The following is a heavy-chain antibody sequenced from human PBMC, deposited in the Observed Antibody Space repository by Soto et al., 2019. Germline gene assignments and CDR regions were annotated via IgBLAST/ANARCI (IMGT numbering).Heavy chain of an antibody. J-gene: IGHJ3*02. V-gene: IGHV3-30*18. Sequence: QVQLVESGGGVVQPGRSLRLSCAASGFSFTTYVMHWVRQAPGKGLEWVAVISHDGSYKYYADAVKGRFTISRDTSKNAMYLDMNSLSPEDTAVYDCAKWLWAIVGTPLPRGAFNIWGQGTMVTVSS. CDR1: GFSFTTYV. CDR3: AKWLWAIVGTPLPRGAFNI. CDR2: ISHDGSYK. D-gene: IGHD1-26*01.